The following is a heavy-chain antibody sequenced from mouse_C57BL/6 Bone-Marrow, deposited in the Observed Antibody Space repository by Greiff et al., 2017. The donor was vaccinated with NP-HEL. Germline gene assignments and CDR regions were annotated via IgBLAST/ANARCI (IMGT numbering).Heavy chain of an antibody. Sequence: QVHVKQPGAELVKPGASVKLSCKASGYTFTSYWMQWVKQRPGQGLEWIGEIDPSDSYTNYNQKFKGKATLTVDTSSSTAYMQLSSLTSEDSAVYYCARAPAVVNDYFDYWGQGTTLTVSS. CDR3: ARAPAVVNDYFDY. V-gene: IGHV1-50*01. D-gene: IGHD2-2*01. CDR2: IDPSDSYT. J-gene: IGHJ2*01. CDR1: GYTFTSYW.